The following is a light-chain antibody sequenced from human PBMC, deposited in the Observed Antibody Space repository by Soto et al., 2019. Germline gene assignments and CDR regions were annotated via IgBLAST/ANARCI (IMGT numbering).Light chain of an antibody. CDR3: QQYNNWRGT. CDR2: GAS. Sequence: EIVMTQSPATLSVSPGERATLSCRASQSVSSSLAWYQQKPGQAPRLLIYGASTRATGIPARFSGSRSGTEFTLTISSLQSEDFAVYYCQQYNNWRGTFGQGTKVEIK. V-gene: IGKV3-15*01. J-gene: IGKJ1*01. CDR1: QSVSSS.